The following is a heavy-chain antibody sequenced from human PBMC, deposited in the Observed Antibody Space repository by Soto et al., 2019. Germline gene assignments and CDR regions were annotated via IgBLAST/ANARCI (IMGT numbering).Heavy chain of an antibody. J-gene: IGHJ3*02. CDR1: GFTFSSYA. V-gene: IGHV3-23*01. CDR3: AKDLVIVAGYPTRGGDI. CDR2: ISGSGGST. D-gene: IGHD3-9*01. Sequence: EVQLLESGGGLVQPGGSLRLSCAASGFTFSSYAMSWVRQAPGKGLEWVSAISGSGGSTYYADSVKGRFTISRDNSKNTLYLQKNSLRAEDTAVYYCAKDLVIVAGYPTRGGDIWGQGTMVTVSS.